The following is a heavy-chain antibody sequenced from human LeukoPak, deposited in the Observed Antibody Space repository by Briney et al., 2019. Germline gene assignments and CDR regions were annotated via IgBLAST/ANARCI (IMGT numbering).Heavy chain of an antibody. CDR3: ARGRTHRYNWHTRNTDGFDI. V-gene: IGHV1-18*01. Sequence: GASVKVSCKASGYTFTNYGITWVRQAPGQGLEWIGWISAYNGYTKYEQRLQGRVTMTIDTSTSTAYMELRSLRSDDTAVYYCARGRTHRYNWHTRNTDGFDIWSQGTMVTVSS. CDR1: GYTFTNYG. D-gene: IGHD1-1*01. J-gene: IGHJ3*02. CDR2: ISAYNGYT.